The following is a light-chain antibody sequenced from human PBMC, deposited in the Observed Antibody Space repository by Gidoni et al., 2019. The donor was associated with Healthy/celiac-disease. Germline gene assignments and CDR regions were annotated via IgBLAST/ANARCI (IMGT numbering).Light chain of an antibody. V-gene: IGKV3-11*01. CDR1: QSVSSY. CDR3: QQRSNWLLT. J-gene: IGKJ4*01. CDR2: DAS. Sequence: ELVLTQSPTTLSLSPGERATLSCRASQSVSSYLAWYQQKPGQAPRLLIYDASNRATGIPARFSGSGSGTDFTPTISSLEPEDFAVYYCQQRSNWLLTFGGGTKVEIK.